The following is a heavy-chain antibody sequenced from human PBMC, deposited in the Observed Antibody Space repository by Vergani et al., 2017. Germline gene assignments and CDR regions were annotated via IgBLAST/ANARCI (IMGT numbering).Heavy chain of an antibody. CDR1: GDSVISTDYH. V-gene: IGHV4-39*01. CDR3: ASKRGACRAAYCHSYDF. CDR2: MDYSGST. J-gene: IGHJ4*02. Sequence: QVQLQESGPGLVKPSETLSLTCTVSGDSVISTDYHWGWIRQPPGKGLEWIGSMDYSGSTSYNPSLESRISMSFGTPKNQFSLRLTSVTAADTAVYYCASKRGACRAAYCHSYDFWGPGTLVGVSS. D-gene: IGHD2-15*01.